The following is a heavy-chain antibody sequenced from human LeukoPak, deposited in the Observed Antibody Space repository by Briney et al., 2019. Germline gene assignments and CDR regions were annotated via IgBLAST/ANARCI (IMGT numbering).Heavy chain of an antibody. D-gene: IGHD3-3*01. CDR2: IYSGGST. Sequence: GGSLRLSCAASGSTVSSNYMSWVRQAPGKGLEWVSVIYSGGSTYYADSVKGRFTISRDNSKNTLYLQMNSLRAEDTAVYYCASSYYDFWSGYYNPYYYYGMDVWGQGTTVTVSS. CDR3: ASSYYDFWSGYYNPYYYYGMDV. V-gene: IGHV3-53*01. J-gene: IGHJ6*02. CDR1: GSTVSSNY.